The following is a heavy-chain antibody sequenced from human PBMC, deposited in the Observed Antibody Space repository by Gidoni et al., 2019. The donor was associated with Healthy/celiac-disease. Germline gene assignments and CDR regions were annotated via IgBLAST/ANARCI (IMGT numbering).Heavy chain of an antibody. V-gene: IGHV4-39*01. J-gene: IGHJ4*02. CDR3: ARHPYSGYDWPPEFLEPLDYFDY. Sequence: QLQLQESGPGLVKPSETLSLTCTVSGGSISSSSYYWGWIRQPPGKGLEWIGSIYYSGSTYYNPSLKSRVTISVDTSKNQFSLKLSSVTAADTAVYYCARHPYSGYDWPPEFLEPLDYFDYWGQGTLVTVSS. CDR1: GGSISSSSYY. CDR2: IYYSGST. D-gene: IGHD5-12*01.